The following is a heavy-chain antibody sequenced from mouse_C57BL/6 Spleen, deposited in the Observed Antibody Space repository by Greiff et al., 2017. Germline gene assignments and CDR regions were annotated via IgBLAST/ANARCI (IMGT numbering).Heavy chain of an antibody. CDR1: GYTFTSYW. Sequence: VQLQQSGAELVKPGASVTLSCKASGYTFTSYWMHWVKQRPGQGLEWIGMIQPNSGSTNYNAKFKSKATLTVDKSSSTAYMQLSSLTSEDSAVYYCARSNYYGSSFDYWGQGTTLTVSS. CDR3: ARSNYYGSSFDY. D-gene: IGHD1-1*01. J-gene: IGHJ2*01. V-gene: IGHV1-64*01. CDR2: IQPNSGST.